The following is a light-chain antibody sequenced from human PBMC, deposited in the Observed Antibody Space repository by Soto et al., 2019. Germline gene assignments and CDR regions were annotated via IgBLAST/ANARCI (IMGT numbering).Light chain of an antibody. Sequence: DIQMTQSPSSLSASVRDRVTITCQASQDISNYLNWYQQKPGKAPKLLIYGASNLETGVPSRFSGSGSGTDFTFTISSLQPEDIATYYCQQYDNLPLTFGGGTKVEIK. CDR2: GAS. J-gene: IGKJ4*01. V-gene: IGKV1-33*01. CDR1: QDISNY. CDR3: QQYDNLPLT.